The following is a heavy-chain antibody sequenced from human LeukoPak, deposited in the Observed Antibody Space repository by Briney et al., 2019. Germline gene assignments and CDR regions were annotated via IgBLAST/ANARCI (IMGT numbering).Heavy chain of an antibody. D-gene: IGHD4-11*01. V-gene: IGHV3-23*01. J-gene: IGHJ4*02. CDR1: GFTFSSYA. CDR2: ISGSGGST. CDR3: ATGITVTDFDY. Sequence: GGSLRLSCAASGFTFSSYAMSWVRQAPGKGLEWVSAISGSGGSTYYADSVKGRFTISRDNSKNTLHLQMNSLRAEDTAVYYCATGITVTDFDYWGQGTLVTVSS.